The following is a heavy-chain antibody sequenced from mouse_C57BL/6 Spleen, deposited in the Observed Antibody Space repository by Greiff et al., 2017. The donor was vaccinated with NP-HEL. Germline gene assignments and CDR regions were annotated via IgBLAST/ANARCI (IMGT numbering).Heavy chain of an antibody. D-gene: IGHD2-4*01. V-gene: IGHV1-82*01. CDR1: GYAFSSSW. J-gene: IGHJ3*01. CDR3: AREGDYDYDRGGFAY. Sequence: VQLQQSGPELVKPGASVKISCKASGYAFSSSWMNWVKQRPGKGLEWIGRIYPGDGDTNYNGKFKGKATLTADKSSSTAYMQLSSLTSEDSAVYFCAREGDYDYDRGGFAYWGQGTLVTVSA. CDR2: IYPGDGDT.